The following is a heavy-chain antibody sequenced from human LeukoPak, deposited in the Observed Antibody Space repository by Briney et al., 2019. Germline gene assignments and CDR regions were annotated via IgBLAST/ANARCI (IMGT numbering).Heavy chain of an antibody. CDR2: INWNGGNT. CDR1: GFTFSSYS. V-gene: IGHV3-20*04. D-gene: IGHD2-8*01. CDR3: ARAPGVRYYYYMDV. J-gene: IGHJ6*03. Sequence: GGSLRLSCAASGFTFSSYSMNRVRQAPGKGLERVSGINWNGGNTGYADSVKGRFTISRDNVKNSLYLQMNSLRAEDTALYYCARAPGVRYYYYMDVWGKGTTVTVSS.